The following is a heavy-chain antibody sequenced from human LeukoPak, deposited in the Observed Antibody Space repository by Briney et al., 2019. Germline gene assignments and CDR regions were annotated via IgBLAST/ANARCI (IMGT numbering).Heavy chain of an antibody. D-gene: IGHD2-2*01. CDR3: ARNVAPAHFDY. J-gene: IGHJ4*02. CDR2: TYYRSKWYT. CDR1: GDSVSNIDAA. V-gene: IGHV6-1*01. Sequence: SQTLSLTCAISGDSVSNIDAAWKWIRQSPSRGLEWQERTYYRSKWYTEYGTSVRSRITINSDASKNQFSLQLNSMTPEDTALYYCARNVAPAHFDYWGQGALVTVSS.